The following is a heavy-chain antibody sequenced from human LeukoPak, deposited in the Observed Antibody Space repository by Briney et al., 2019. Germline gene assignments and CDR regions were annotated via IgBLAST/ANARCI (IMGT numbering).Heavy chain of an antibody. CDR1: GFTFSVSA. V-gene: IGHV3-73*01. D-gene: IGHD6-6*01. CDR2: IRNKANNYAT. Sequence: GGSLRLSCAASGFTFSVSAMYWVRQGSGKGLEWVGRIRNKANNYATAYAASLKGRFTISRDDSKNTAYLQMNSLETEDTAMYYCTYTSSSGVVYWGQGTLVTVSS. J-gene: IGHJ4*02. CDR3: TYTSSSGVVY.